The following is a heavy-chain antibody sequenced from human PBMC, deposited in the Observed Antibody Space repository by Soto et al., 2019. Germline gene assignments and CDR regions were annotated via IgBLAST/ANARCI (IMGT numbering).Heavy chain of an antibody. V-gene: IGHV3-48*01. CDR2: ISSGSDII. Sequence: GGSLRLSYAASGFTFSLYSMNWVRQAPGKGLEWVSYISSGSDIIYYADSVKGRFTISRDNAKNSLSLQMSSLRAEDTAVYYCVRPKSCSGGSCYLDSWGQGILVTVSS. CDR1: GFTFSLYS. J-gene: IGHJ4*03. D-gene: IGHD2-15*01. CDR3: VRPKSCSGGSCYLDS.